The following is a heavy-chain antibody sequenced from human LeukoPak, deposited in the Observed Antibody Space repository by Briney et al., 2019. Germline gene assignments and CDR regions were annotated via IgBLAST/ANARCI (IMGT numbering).Heavy chain of an antibody. J-gene: IGHJ4*02. Sequence: GASVKVSCKASGYTFTDYYMHSVRQAPGQGLEWMGWINPNGGATEYAQRFQGRVTMTRDTSIRTAYLDLSRLTSDDTAVYYCARDIPNSGYEGGYWGQGTLVTVSS. V-gene: IGHV1-2*02. D-gene: IGHD5-12*01. CDR1: GYTFTDYY. CDR2: INPNGGAT. CDR3: ARDIPNSGYEGGY.